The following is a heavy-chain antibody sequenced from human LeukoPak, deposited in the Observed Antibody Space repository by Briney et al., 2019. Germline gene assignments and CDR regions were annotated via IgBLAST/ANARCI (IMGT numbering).Heavy chain of an antibody. CDR1: GFTIGKSD. D-gene: IGHD3-9*01. CDR2: VYTGGRT. CDR3: ARGSMPGTGLPFDY. V-gene: IGHV3-53*05. Sequence: GGSLRLSCATSGFTIGKSDMAWVRQAPGKGLEWVSIVYTGGRTFHADSVKGRFTMSRDQSKNTVGLQMNSLRSEGTALYYCARGSMPGTGLPFDYWGQGTQVSVSS. J-gene: IGHJ4*02.